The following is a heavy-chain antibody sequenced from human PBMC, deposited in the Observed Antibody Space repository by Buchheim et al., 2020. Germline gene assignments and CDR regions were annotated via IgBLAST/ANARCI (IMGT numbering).Heavy chain of an antibody. CDR3: ARVASAGKFYYYYYGLDV. V-gene: IGHV3-20*04. CDR1: GFTFDDYG. J-gene: IGHJ6*02. CDR2: VDGNGGST. Sequence: EVQLVESGGGLVRPGGSLRLSCAASGFTFDDYGMSWVRQAPGKGLEWVSGVDGNGGSTGYADSVKGRFTISRDNAKNSLYLQMNSLRAEDTALYYCARVASAGKFYYYYYGLDVWGQGTT. D-gene: IGHD6-13*01.